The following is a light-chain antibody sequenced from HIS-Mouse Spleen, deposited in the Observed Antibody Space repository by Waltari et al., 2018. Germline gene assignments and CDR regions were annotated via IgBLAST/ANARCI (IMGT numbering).Light chain of an antibody. J-gene: IGLJ2*01. CDR2: DDS. CDR3: QVWDSSSDHVV. V-gene: IGLV3-21*03. Sequence: SYVLTQPPSVSVAPGKTARITCGGNNIGSKSVHWYQQKPGQAPVLVVYDDSDRPSWIPCRVLGSNSGNTATLTISRVEAGDEADYYCQVWDSSSDHVVFGGGTKLTVL. CDR1: NIGSKS.